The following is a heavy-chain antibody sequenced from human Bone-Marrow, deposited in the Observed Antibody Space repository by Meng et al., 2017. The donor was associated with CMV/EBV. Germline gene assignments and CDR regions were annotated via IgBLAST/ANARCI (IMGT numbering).Heavy chain of an antibody. CDR3: AREEAGGCSSTSCYTSEWIDP. Sequence: GGSLRLSCAASGFTFSSYAMHWVRPAPGKGLEWVAVISYDGSNKYYADSVKGRFTISRDNSKNTLYLQMNSLRAEDTAVYYCAREEAGGCSSTSCYTSEWIDPWGQGNLVTFAS. D-gene: IGHD2-2*02. J-gene: IGHJ5*02. CDR1: GFTFSSYA. V-gene: IGHV3-30-3*01. CDR2: ISYDGSNK.